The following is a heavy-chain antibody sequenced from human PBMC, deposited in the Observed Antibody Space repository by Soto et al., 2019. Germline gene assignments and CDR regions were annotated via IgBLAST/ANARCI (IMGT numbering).Heavy chain of an antibody. CDR3: VWDTSGYHRFDN. CDR1: GFTFSDAW. D-gene: IGHD3-3*01. Sequence: EQQLVESGGGLVKPGGSLRLSCVASGFTFSDAWMCWVRQAPGKGLEWVGRIKSKGSGGTIDNAAPVKGRFIISRDDSKNTLYLQMNSLKTEDTAVYYCVWDTSGYHRFDNWGQGTLVTVSS. V-gene: IGHV3-15*01. J-gene: IGHJ4*02. CDR2: IKSKGSGGTI.